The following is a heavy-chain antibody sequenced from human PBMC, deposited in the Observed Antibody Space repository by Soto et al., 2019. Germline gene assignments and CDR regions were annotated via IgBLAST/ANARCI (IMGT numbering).Heavy chain of an antibody. Sequence: SCKGSGYSFTSYWISWVRQMPGKGLEWMGRIDPSGSYTNYSPSFQGHVTISADKSISTAYLQWSSLKASDTAMYYCARATYYYDSSGYYPPAYWGQGTLVTVSS. CDR3: ARATYYYDSSGYYPPAY. CDR1: GYSFTSYW. D-gene: IGHD3-22*01. J-gene: IGHJ4*02. CDR2: IDPSGSYT. V-gene: IGHV5-10-1*01.